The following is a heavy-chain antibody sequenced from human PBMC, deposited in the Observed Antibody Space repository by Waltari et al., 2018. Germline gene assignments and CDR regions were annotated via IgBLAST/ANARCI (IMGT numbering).Heavy chain of an antibody. CDR1: GYNFRRYD. V-gene: IGHV1-8*03. CDR3: AKAYFGSASYPFDS. Sequence: QVQLMQSGAEVKKPGDSVKVSCQASGYNFRRYDINWVRRAAGQGLEGMGRINPSNGNADYAHKFPGRLTFTRDASMNTAHMELSSLTSDDTAEYFCAKAYFGSASYPFDSWGQGALVTVSS. J-gene: IGHJ4*02. D-gene: IGHD3-10*01. CDR2: INPSNGNA.